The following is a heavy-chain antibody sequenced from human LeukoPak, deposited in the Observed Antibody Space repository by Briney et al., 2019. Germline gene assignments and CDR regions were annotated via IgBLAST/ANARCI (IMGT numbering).Heavy chain of an antibody. CDR2: IKQDGSEK. CDR1: EFTFNIYW. Sequence: SGGSLRLSCAASEFTFNIYWMSWVRQARGKGLEWVANIKQDGSEKYYVDSVEGRFTISRDNAKNSLYLQMNSLRAEDTAMYYCARVRFLERSQYYFDYWGQGTLVTVSS. J-gene: IGHJ4*02. V-gene: IGHV3-7*01. D-gene: IGHD3-3*01. CDR3: ARVRFLERSQYYFDY.